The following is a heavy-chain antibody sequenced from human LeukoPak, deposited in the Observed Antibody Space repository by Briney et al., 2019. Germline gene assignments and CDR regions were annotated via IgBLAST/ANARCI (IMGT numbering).Heavy chain of an antibody. CDR2: INAGNGNT. Sequence: GASVKVSCKASGYTFTSYAMHWVRQAPGQRLEWMGWINAGNGNTKYSQEFQGRVTITRDTSASTAYMELSSLRSEDMAVYYCARGSRGGVAAAGVWFDPWGQGTLVTVSS. CDR1: GYTFTSYA. V-gene: IGHV1-3*03. J-gene: IGHJ5*02. CDR3: ARGSRGGVAAAGVWFDP. D-gene: IGHD6-13*01.